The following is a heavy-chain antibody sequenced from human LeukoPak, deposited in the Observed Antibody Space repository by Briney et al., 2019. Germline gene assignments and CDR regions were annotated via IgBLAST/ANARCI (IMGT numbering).Heavy chain of an antibody. Sequence: SETRSLTCAVSGDSISNTYWWTWVRQPPGKGLEWIGEVSHSGSTNYKPSLKGRVTLSLDKSNNQFSLKLTSVTAADTAVYYCARDPPGSGINFDQWGQGTLVTVSS. CDR3: ARDPPGSGINFDQ. CDR2: VSHSGST. CDR1: GDSISNTYW. V-gene: IGHV4-4*02. J-gene: IGHJ4*02. D-gene: IGHD3-10*01.